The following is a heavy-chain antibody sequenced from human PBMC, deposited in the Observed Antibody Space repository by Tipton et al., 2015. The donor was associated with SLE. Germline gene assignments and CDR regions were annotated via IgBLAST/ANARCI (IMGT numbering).Heavy chain of an antibody. Sequence: TLSLTCTVSGGSTSSYYWGWIRQPPGKGLGWIGRIYYSGSTHYNPSLKSRVTISVDTSKNQFSLKLSSVSAADTAVYYCARKSSGSGHYFDYWGQGTLVTVSS. D-gene: IGHD3-22*01. V-gene: IGHV4-39*07. CDR2: IYYSGST. CDR1: GGSTSSYY. J-gene: IGHJ4*02. CDR3: ARKSSGSGHYFDY.